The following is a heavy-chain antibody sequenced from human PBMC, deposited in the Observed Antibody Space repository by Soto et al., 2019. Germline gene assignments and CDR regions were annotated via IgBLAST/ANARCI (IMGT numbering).Heavy chain of an antibody. J-gene: IGHJ3*02. V-gene: IGHV1-3*01. D-gene: IGHD3-10*01. Sequence: ASVKVSCAASGYTFTSYARHSVHQAPGQRLERKGRINAGNGNTKYSQKYKGRFNITRYTSARIEYMEQSSRRFEDTAVYYCVTVGEGSYYSYAFDIWGQGTMFTVSS. CDR2: INAGNGNT. CDR3: VTVGEGSYYSYAFDI. CDR1: GYTFTSYA.